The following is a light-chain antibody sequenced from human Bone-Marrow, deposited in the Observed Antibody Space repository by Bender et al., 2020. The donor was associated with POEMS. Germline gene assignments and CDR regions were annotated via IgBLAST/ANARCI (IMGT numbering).Light chain of an antibody. Sequence: QSVLTQPPSASGTPRQRVTISCSGSSSNIGTNPVNWYQQLPGTAPKLLIYINNQRPSGVPDRFSGSKSGTSASLASSGLQSEDEADYYCAAWEDSLNGWVFGGGTKLTVL. J-gene: IGLJ3*02. CDR3: AAWEDSLNGWV. CDR1: SSNIGTNP. CDR2: INN. V-gene: IGLV1-44*01.